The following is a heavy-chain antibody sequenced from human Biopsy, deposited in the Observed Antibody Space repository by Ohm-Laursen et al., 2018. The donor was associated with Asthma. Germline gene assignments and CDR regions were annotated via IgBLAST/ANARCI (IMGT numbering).Heavy chain of an antibody. CDR1: GFTFSNYG. J-gene: IGHJ4*02. CDR3: PKDVFPGWEVRRGPDY. CDR2: ISFDGSNK. V-gene: IGHV3-30*18. D-gene: IGHD1-26*01. Sequence: SLRLSCTASGFTFSNYGMHWVRQAPGKGLDWVAVISFDGSNKNYTDSVKGRFTISRDDFRNTVHLQMSSLRPEDSAVYYCPKDVFPGWEVRRGPDYWGQGTLVTVSA.